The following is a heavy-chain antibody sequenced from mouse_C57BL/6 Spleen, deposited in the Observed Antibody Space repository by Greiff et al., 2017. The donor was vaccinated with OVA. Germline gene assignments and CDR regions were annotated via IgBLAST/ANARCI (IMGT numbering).Heavy chain of an antibody. J-gene: IGHJ1*03. CDR3: AREATTVVGYVDV. Sequence: EVKLMESGGGLVKPGGSLKLSCAASGFTFSDYGMHWVRQAPEKGLEWVAYISSGSSTIYYADTVKGRFTISRDNAKNTLVRQRSRMRSEDTAMYYCAREATTVVGYVDVWGTGTTVTVSS. D-gene: IGHD1-1*01. CDR1: GFTFSDYG. CDR2: ISSGSSTI. V-gene: IGHV5-17*01.